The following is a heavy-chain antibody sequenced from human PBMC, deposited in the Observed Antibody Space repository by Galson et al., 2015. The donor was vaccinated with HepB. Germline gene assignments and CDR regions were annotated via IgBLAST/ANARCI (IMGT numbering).Heavy chain of an antibody. D-gene: IGHD6-6*01. CDR3: ARDLGYSSSTPYYYMDV. CDR1: GYTFTGYY. V-gene: IGHV1-2*04. CDR2: INPNSGGT. J-gene: IGHJ6*03. Sequence: SVKVSCKASGYTFTGYYMHWVRQAPGQGLEWMGWINPNSGGTNYAQKFQGWVTMTRDTSISTAYIELSRLRSDDTAVYYCARDLGYSSSTPYYYMDVWGRGTTVTVAS.